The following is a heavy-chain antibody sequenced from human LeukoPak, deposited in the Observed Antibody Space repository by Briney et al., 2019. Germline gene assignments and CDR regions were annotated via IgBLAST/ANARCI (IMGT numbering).Heavy chain of an antibody. Sequence: SVKVSCKASGGTFSSYAISWVRQAPGQGLEWMGGIIPIFGTANYAQKFQGRVTITADESTSTAYTELSSLRSEDTAVYYCAKDRDGYTPDYWGQGTLVTVSS. V-gene: IGHV1-69*13. CDR1: GGTFSSYA. CDR2: IIPIFGTA. D-gene: IGHD5-24*01. J-gene: IGHJ4*02. CDR3: AKDRDGYTPDY.